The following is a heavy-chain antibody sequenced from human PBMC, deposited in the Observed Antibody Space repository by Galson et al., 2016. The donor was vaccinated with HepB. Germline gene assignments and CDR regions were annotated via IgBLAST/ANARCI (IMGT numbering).Heavy chain of an antibody. D-gene: IGHD6-13*01. CDR2: IYYSGST. Sequence: SETLSLTCPVSGGSISSYYWSWIRQPPGKGLEWIGYIYYSGSTNYNPSLKSRLTISVETSKNQFSLRLSSVTVADTAVYYCARVDFSWRGPHWFDPWGRGALVTVSS. CDR1: GGSISSYY. CDR3: ARVDFSWRGPHWFDP. J-gene: IGHJ5*02. V-gene: IGHV4-59*01.